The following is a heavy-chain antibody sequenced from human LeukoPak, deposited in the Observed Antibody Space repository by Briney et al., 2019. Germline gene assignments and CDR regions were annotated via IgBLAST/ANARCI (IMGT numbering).Heavy chain of an antibody. CDR2: ISWNSGSI. D-gene: IGHD4-17*01. CDR1: GFTFDDYA. V-gene: IGHV3-9*01. Sequence: GRSLRLPCAASGFTFDDYAMHWVRQAPGKGLEWVSGISWNSGSIGYADSVKGRFTISRDNAKNSLYLQMNSLRAEDTALYYCAKATTVTTGRYFDYWGQGTLVTVSS. CDR3: AKATTVTTGRYFDY. J-gene: IGHJ4*02.